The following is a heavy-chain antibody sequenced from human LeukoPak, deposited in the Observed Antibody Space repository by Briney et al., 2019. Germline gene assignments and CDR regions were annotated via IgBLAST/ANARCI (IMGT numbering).Heavy chain of an antibody. CDR1: GGTFSSYA. CDR3: ARSEEVAVVPREAFDI. Sequence: SVKVSCKASGGTFSSYAISWVRQAPGQGLEWMGGIIPIFGTANYAQKFQGRVTITADESTSTAYMELSSLRSEDTAVYYCARSEEVAVVPREAFDIWGQGTMVTVSS. J-gene: IGHJ3*02. V-gene: IGHV1-69*01. D-gene: IGHD2-15*01. CDR2: IIPIFGTA.